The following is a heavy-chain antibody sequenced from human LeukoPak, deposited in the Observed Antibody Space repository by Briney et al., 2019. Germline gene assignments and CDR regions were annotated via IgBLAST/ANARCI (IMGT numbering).Heavy chain of an antibody. CDR2: MNPQSGNT. D-gene: IGHD4-11*01. Sequence: ASVKVSCKASGYMFTNYDISWVRQATGQGLEWMGWMNPQSGNTGYAQKFRGRVTITRDTSITTAYMELSRLRAEDTAVYYCARGTNYSNFASAYYYYMDVWGKGTTVTVSS. J-gene: IGHJ6*03. V-gene: IGHV1-8*03. CDR3: ARGTNYSNFASAYYYYMDV. CDR1: GYMFTNYD.